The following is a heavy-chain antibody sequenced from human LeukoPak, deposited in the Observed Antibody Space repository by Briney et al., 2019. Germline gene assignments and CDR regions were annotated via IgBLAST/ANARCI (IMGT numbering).Heavy chain of an antibody. CDR1: GYTFTGYY. CDR3: ARVYYYDSSGYNWFDP. Sequence: ASVKVSCKASGYTFTGYYMHWVRQAPGQGLEWMGLINPNSGATNYAQKFQGRVTITADKSTSTAYMELSSLRSEDTAVYYCARVYYYDSSGYNWFDPWGQGTLVTVSS. J-gene: IGHJ5*02. D-gene: IGHD3-22*01. V-gene: IGHV1-2*02. CDR2: INPNSGAT.